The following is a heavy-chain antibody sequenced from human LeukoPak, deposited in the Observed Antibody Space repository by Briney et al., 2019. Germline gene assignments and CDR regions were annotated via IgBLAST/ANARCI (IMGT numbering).Heavy chain of an antibody. V-gene: IGHV3-11*01. CDR1: GFTFSDYY. CDR3: ARDLLTGIAVAGTDY. J-gene: IGHJ4*02. CDR2: ISSSGSTI. D-gene: IGHD6-13*01. Sequence: GGSLRLSCAASGFTFSDYYMSWIRQAPGKGLEWVSYISSSGSTIYYADSVKGRLTISRDNAKNSLYLQMNSLRAEDTAVYYCARDLLTGIAVAGTDYWGQGTLVTVSS.